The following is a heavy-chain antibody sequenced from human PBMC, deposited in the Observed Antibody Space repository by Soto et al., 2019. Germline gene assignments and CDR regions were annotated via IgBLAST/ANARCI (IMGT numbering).Heavy chain of an antibody. CDR3: AGVGYYYDSSGYYLIFDY. CDR1: GYTFTSYD. D-gene: IGHD3-22*01. J-gene: IGHJ4*02. Sequence: QVQLVQSGAEVKKPGASVKVSCKASGYTFTSYDIKWVRQATGQGLEWMGWMNPNSGNTGYAQKLQGRVTMTRNNSISTAYMELSRLRSENTAVYYCAGVGYYYDSSGYYLIFDYWGPGNLVTGSS. CDR2: MNPNSGNT. V-gene: IGHV1-8*01.